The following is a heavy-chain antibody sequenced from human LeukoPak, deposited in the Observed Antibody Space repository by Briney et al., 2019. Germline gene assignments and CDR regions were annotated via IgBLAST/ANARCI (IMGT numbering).Heavy chain of an antibody. V-gene: IGHV3-30*04. Sequence: PGRSLRLSCAASGFTFSSYAMHWVRQAPGKGLEWVAVISYDGSNKYYADSVKGRFTISRDNSKNTLYLQMNSLRAEDTAVYYCARTEDCSGGSCYFGIDYWGQGTLVTVSS. CDR2: ISYDGSNK. D-gene: IGHD2-15*01. CDR3: ARTEDCSGGSCYFGIDY. CDR1: GFTFSSYA. J-gene: IGHJ4*02.